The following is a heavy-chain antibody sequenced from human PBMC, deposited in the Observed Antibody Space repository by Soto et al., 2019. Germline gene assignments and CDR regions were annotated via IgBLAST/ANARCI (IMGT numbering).Heavy chain of an antibody. D-gene: IGHD3-10*01. V-gene: IGHV4-59*08. CDR3: ARHGFGSLHGLVDV. Sequence: QVQLQESGPGLVKPSQTLSLTCTVSGGSITNYYCSWFRQPPGKGLEWIGYIQYNGYSAYNLSLKRRVTMSRDTSKTQFSLMLESVTATDTAGYYFARHGFGSLHGLVDVWGQGTRVIVSS. J-gene: IGHJ6*02. CDR1: GGSITNYY. CDR2: IQYNGYS.